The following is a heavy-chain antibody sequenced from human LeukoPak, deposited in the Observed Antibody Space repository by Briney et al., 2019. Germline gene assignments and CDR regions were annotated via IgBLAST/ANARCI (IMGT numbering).Heavy chain of an antibody. CDR2: IYYSGST. Sequence: SETLSLTCTVSGGSISSGDYYWSWIRQPPGKGVEWIGYIYYSGSTYYNPSLKSRVTISVDTSKNQFSLKLSSVTAADTAVYYCARGLQLWLPSYYCYMDVWGRGTTVTVSS. CDR3: ARGLQLWLPSYYCYMDV. CDR1: GGSISSGDYY. D-gene: IGHD5-18*01. J-gene: IGHJ6*03. V-gene: IGHV4-30-4*08.